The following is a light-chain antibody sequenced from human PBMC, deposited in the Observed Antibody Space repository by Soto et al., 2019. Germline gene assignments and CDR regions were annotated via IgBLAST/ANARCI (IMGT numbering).Light chain of an antibody. Sequence: QSALTQPRSVSGSPGQSVTISCTGTSSDVGAYNYVSWYQQHPGKAPKVVIYEVSERPSGVPHRFSGSKSGNTASLTISGLQAEDEADYYCCSYAGRYTHVVFGGGTKLTVL. V-gene: IGLV2-11*01. CDR2: EVS. CDR1: SSDVGAYNY. J-gene: IGLJ2*01. CDR3: CSYAGRYTHVV.